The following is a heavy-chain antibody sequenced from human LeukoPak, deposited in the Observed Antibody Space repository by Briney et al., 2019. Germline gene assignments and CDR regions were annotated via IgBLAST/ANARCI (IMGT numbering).Heavy chain of an antibody. CDR3: AKANIAVAGTAWFDP. CDR2: ISGSGGST. J-gene: IGHJ5*02. Sequence: GGSLKLSCAASGFTFSSYAMSWVRQAPGKGLEWVSAISGSGGSTYYADSVKGRFTISRDNSKNTLYLQMNSLRAEDTAVYYCAKANIAVAGTAWFDPWGQGTLVTVSS. D-gene: IGHD6-19*01. V-gene: IGHV3-23*01. CDR1: GFTFSSYA.